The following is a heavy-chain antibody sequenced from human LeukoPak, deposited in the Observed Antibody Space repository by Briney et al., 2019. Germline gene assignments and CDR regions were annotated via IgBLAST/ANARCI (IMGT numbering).Heavy chain of an antibody. V-gene: IGHV3-33*01. D-gene: IGHD6-6*01. CDR3: ARDREYSSSFCDY. Sequence: GGSLRLSCVASGFTFSRYGMHWVRQAPGKELEWVAVMWNDGSNKYYADSVKGRFIISRDNTKSTLYLQMNSLRAEDTAVYYCARDREYSSSFCDYWGQGTLVTVSS. J-gene: IGHJ4*02. CDR1: GFTFSRYG. CDR2: MWNDGSNK.